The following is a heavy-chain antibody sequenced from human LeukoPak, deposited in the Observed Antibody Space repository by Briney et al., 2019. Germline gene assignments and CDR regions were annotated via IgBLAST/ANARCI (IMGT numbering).Heavy chain of an antibody. CDR3: ARGRRGSSGPWSWYLDL. V-gene: IGHV1-8*01. Sequence: ASVTVSCKASGFTLTNFDINWLRQATGQGLEWMGWMNSNTGNTGYAQEFQGRVTMTRDTSIGTAYMELTNLRSEDTAVYYCARGRRGSSGPWSWYLDLWGRGTLVTASS. CDR1: GFTLTNFD. CDR2: MNSNTGNT. J-gene: IGHJ2*01. D-gene: IGHD3-22*01.